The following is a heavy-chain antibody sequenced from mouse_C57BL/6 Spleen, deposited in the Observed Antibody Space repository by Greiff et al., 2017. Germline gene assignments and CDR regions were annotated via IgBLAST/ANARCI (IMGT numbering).Heavy chain of an antibody. J-gene: IGHJ1*03. D-gene: IGHD2-3*01. CDR2: INPNNGGT. V-gene: IGHV1-26*01. CDR1: GYTFTDYY. CDR3: ARLGLLIRYFDV. Sequence: EVQLQQSGPELVKPGASVKISCKASGYTFTDYYMNWVKQSHGQSLEWIGDINPNNGGTSYNQKFKGKATLTVDKSSSTAYMVLRSLTSEDSAVYYCARLGLLIRYFDVWGTGTTVTVSS.